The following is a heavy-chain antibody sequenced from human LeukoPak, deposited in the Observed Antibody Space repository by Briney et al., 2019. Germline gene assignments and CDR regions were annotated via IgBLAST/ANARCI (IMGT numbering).Heavy chain of an antibody. CDR3: ARSIRPCVRTSCYPYYMDV. V-gene: IGHV4-30-4*01. Sequence: PSETLSLTCTVSGGSISSGDYYWSWIRQPPGKGLEWIGYIYYSGSTYYNPSLKSRVTISVDTSKNQFSLKLSSVTAADTAVYYCARSIRPCVRTSCYPYYMDVWGKGTTVTVSS. CDR1: GGSISSGDYY. J-gene: IGHJ6*03. CDR2: IYYSGST. D-gene: IGHD2-2*01.